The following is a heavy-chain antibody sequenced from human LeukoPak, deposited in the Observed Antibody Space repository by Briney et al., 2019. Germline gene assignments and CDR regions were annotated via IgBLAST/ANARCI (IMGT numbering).Heavy chain of an antibody. CDR1: GGSISSGSYY. V-gene: IGHV4-61*02. J-gene: IGHJ4*02. CDR2: IYTSGST. Sequence: SETLSLTCTVSGGSISSGSYYWSWIRQPAGKGLEWIGRIYTSGSTNYNPSLKSRVTISVDTSKNQFSLKLSSVTAADTAVYYCAREGISGTTVYDYWGQGTLVTVSS. D-gene: IGHD4-11*01. CDR3: AREGISGTTVYDY.